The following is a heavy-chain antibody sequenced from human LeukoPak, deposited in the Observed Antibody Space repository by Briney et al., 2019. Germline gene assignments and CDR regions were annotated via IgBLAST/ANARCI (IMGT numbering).Heavy chain of an antibody. J-gene: IGHJ5*02. CDR1: GYTFTSYG. CDR2: ISAYNGNT. CDR3: ARAGSMVRGVIIGNNWFDP. D-gene: IGHD3-10*01. Sequence: GASVKVSCKASGYTFTSYGISCVRQAPGQGLEWMGWISAYNGNTNYAQKLQGRVTMTTDTSTSTAYMELRSLRSDDTAVYYCARAGSMVRGVIIGNNWFDPWGQGTLVTVSS. V-gene: IGHV1-18*01.